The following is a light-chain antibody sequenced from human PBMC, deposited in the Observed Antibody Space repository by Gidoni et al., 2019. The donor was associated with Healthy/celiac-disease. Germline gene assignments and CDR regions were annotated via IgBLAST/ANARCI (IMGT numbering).Light chain of an antibody. CDR2: LGS. Sequence: DTVMTQSPLSLPVTPGEPASISCRSSQSLLHSNGYNYLDWYLQKPGQSPQLLIYLGSNRASGVPDRFSGSGSGTDFTLQISRVEAEDVGVYYCMQALQTPTFGQGTRLEIK. J-gene: IGKJ5*01. CDR1: QSLLHSNGYNY. V-gene: IGKV2-28*01. CDR3: MQALQTPT.